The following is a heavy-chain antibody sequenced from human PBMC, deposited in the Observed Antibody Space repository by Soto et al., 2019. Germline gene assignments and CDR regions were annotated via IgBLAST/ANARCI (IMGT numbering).Heavy chain of an antibody. D-gene: IGHD6-19*01. CDR1: GGSFSGYY. CDR3: ARRIAVAGTWSPSTFDY. CDR2: INHSGST. J-gene: IGHJ4*02. V-gene: IGHV4-34*01. Sequence: QVQLQQWGAGLLKPSETLSLTCAVYGGSFSGYYWSWIRQPPGEGLEWFGEINHSGSTNYNPYIKSRVTISVDTSKTQFSLKLSSVTAADTAVYYCARRIAVAGTWSPSTFDYWGQGTLVTVSS.